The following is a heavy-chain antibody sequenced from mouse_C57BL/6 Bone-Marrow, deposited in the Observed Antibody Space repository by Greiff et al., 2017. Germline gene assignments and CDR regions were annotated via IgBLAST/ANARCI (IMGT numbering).Heavy chain of an antibody. D-gene: IGHD2-3*01. CDR1: GFTFSSYA. CDR3: ARVWLLRGFAY. V-gene: IGHV5-4*03. Sequence: DVKLVESGGGLVKPGGSLKLSCAASGFTFSSYAMSWVRQTPEKRLEWVATISDGGSYTYYPDNVKGRFTISRDNAKNNLYLQMSHLKSEDTAMYYCARVWLLRGFAYGGQGTLVTVSA. CDR2: ISDGGSYT. J-gene: IGHJ3*01.